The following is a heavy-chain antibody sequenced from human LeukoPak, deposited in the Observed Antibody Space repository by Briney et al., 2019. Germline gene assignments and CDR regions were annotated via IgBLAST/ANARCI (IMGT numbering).Heavy chain of an antibody. Sequence: SGTLSLTCDVYGGSFSGYYWTWIRQPPGKGLEWIGEITHSGSTHYKSSLKSRLTISVDTSKNQFSLTLISVTAADTAVYYCARVTPVVTVVDYWGQGTLVTVSS. J-gene: IGHJ4*02. CDR2: ITHSGST. V-gene: IGHV4-34*01. CDR1: GGSFSGYY. CDR3: ARVTPVVTVVDY. D-gene: IGHD2-15*01.